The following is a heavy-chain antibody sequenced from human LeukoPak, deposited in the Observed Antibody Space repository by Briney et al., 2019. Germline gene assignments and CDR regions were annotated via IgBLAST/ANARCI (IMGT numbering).Heavy chain of an antibody. Sequence: PGRSLRLSCAASGFPLNGCCMHWLRQAPAKGRQGVARVSFGGGEKYFGHSVKGRFSISRDSSKNTAYLQMNSLRAEDTAVYFCAKDWYSSRWCNWFAPWGQGTLVTVS. CDR3: AKDWYSSRWCNWFAP. CDR1: GFPLNGCC. J-gene: IGHJ5*02. D-gene: IGHD6-13*01. CDR2: VSFGGGEK. V-gene: IGHV3-30*18.